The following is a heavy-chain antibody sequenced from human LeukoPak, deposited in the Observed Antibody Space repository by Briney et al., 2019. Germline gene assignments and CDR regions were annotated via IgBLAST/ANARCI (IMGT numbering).Heavy chain of an antibody. J-gene: IGHJ4*02. D-gene: IGHD2-21*02. CDR1: GVSFDDYY. CDR2: INHSGYT. V-gene: IGHV4-34*01. CDR3: MRMTAGHDY. Sequence: SETLSLTCAVSGVSFDDYYWSWVRQTPGKGLEWIGEINHSGYTNDSPSLKSRVTLSIDTSRKQFSLNLRSVTVADTGIYYCMRMTAGHDYWGQGTLVTVSS.